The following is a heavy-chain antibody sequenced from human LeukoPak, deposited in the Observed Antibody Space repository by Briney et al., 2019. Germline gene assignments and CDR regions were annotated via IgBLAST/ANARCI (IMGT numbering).Heavy chain of an antibody. CDR1: GGSFSGYY. D-gene: IGHD1-26*01. CDR2: INHSGST. Sequence: SETLSLTCAVYGGSFSGYYWSWIRQPPGKGLEWIGEINHSGSTNYNPSLKSRVTISVDTSKNQFSLKLSSVTAADTAVYYCARVGGSYPLPNYYYYMDVWGKGTTVTVSS. J-gene: IGHJ6*03. CDR3: ARVGGSYPLPNYYYYMDV. V-gene: IGHV4-34*01.